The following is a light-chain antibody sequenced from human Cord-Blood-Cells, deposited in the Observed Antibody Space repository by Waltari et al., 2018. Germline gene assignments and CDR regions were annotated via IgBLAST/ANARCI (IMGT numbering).Light chain of an antibody. CDR2: AAS. Sequence: DIQMTQSPSSVSASVGDRVTTPCRASQCISSWLAWYPQKPGKAPKLLIYAASSMQSGVPSRFSRSGSWTDFTLTISSLQPEDFATYYCQQANSFPLTFGGGTKVEIK. J-gene: IGKJ4*01. CDR1: QCISSW. V-gene: IGKV1-12*01. CDR3: QQANSFPLT.